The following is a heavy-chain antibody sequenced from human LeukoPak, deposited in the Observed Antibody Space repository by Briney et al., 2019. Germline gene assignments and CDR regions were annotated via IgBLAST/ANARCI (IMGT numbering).Heavy chain of an antibody. Sequence: GWSLRLSCAASGFTFSSYTMNWVRQAPGKGLEGVSSISSSSTYIYYADSVEGRFTISRDNAENSLFLEMNSLRAEDTAVYYCARDLGTTMITSLGYWGQGTLVTVSS. CDR2: ISSSSTYI. CDR1: GFTFSSYT. CDR3: ARDLGTTMITSLGY. V-gene: IGHV3-21*01. D-gene: IGHD3-22*01. J-gene: IGHJ4*02.